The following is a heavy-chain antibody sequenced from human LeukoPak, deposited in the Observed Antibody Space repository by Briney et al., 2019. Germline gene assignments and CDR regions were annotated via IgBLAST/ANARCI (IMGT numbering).Heavy chain of an antibody. D-gene: IGHD4-17*01. CDR3: ARNPYGEFDP. Sequence: SETLSLTCTVSGGSISSYYWSWIRQPPGKGLEWIGYIYYSGSTNYNPSFKSRVTISVDTSKNQFSLKLSSVTAADTAVYYCARNPYGEFDPWGQGTLVTVSS. J-gene: IGHJ5*02. CDR2: IYYSGST. V-gene: IGHV4-59*01. CDR1: GGSISSYY.